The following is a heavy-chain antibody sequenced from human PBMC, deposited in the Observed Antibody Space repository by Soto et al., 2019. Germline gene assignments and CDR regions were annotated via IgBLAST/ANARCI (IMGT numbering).Heavy chain of an antibody. Sequence: GGSLRLSCAASGFTFSSYAMSWVRQAPGKGLEWVSGISGSGGSSYYADFVKGRFTISRENSKNSLYLQMNSLRAEDTAVYYCAKGHSGGWYRYYFDYWGQGTLVTVSS. D-gene: IGHD6-19*01. CDR2: ISGSGGSS. J-gene: IGHJ4*02. CDR3: AKGHSGGWYRYYFDY. CDR1: GFTFSSYA. V-gene: IGHV3-23*01.